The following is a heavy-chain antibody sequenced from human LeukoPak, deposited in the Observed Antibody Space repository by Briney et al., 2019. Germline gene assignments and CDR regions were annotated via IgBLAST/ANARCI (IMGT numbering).Heavy chain of an antibody. J-gene: IGHJ5*02. Sequence: PSETLSLTCTVSGGSISSYYWSWIRQPPGKGLEWIGYIYYSGSTNYNPSLKSRVTMSVDTSKSQFSLNLNSVTAADTAVYYCAGSAVTMWFDPWGQGTLVTVSS. V-gene: IGHV4-59*01. CDR2: IYYSGST. CDR1: GGSISSYY. CDR3: AGSAVTMWFDP. D-gene: IGHD3-10*01.